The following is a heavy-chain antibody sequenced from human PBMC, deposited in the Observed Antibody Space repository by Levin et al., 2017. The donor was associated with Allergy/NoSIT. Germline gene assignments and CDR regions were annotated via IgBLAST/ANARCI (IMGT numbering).Heavy chain of an antibody. CDR1: GGSVSGYY. Sequence: TASETLSLTCAVYGGSVSGYYWSWIRQPPGKGLEWIGEINHSGSTNYNPSIKSRVTMSIDTSTDQFSLRLSSVTAADPAVYYCARGQRSDYYDASGFYYVFDHWGQGTLVTISS. CDR2: INHSGST. J-gene: IGHJ4*02. V-gene: IGHV4-34*01. D-gene: IGHD3-22*01. CDR3: ARGQRSDYYDASGFYYVFDH.